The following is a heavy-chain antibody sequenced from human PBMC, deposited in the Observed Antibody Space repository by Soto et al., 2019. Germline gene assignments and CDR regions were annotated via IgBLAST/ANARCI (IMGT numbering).Heavy chain of an antibody. CDR2: LYYSGST. D-gene: IGHD5-18*01. Sequence: TLSLTCTVSGGSISSGDYYWSWIRQPPGKGLEWIGYLYYSGSTYYNPSLKSRVTISVDTSKNQFSLKLSSVTAADTAVYYCARARGYSYGYGYNWFDPWGQGTLVTVSS. CDR1: GGSISSGDYY. J-gene: IGHJ5*02. V-gene: IGHV4-30-4*01. CDR3: ARARGYSYGYGYNWFDP.